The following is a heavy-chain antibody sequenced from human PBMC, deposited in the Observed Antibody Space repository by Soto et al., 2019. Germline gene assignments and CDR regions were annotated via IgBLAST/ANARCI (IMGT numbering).Heavy chain of an antibody. CDR1: GGSFSGHY. V-gene: IGHV4-34*01. Sequence: SETLSLTCAVYGGSFSGHYWSWIRQPPGKGLEWIGEINHSGSTNYNPSLKSRVTISVDTSKNQFSLKLSSVTAADTAVYYCARVRAGTVYYYYMDVWGKGTTVTVSS. CDR2: INHSGST. J-gene: IGHJ6*03. CDR3: ARVRAGTVYYYYMDV. D-gene: IGHD6-19*01.